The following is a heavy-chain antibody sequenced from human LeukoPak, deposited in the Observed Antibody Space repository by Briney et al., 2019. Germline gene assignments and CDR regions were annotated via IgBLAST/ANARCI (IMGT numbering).Heavy chain of an antibody. CDR3: ARRGDGYKLDV. CDR2: IYPGDSDTTDT. J-gene: IGHJ6*04. D-gene: IGHD5-24*01. V-gene: IGHV5-51*01. CDR1: GYSFSDSW. Sequence: GESLKISCKTSGYSFSDSWIAWVRQMPGKGLEWMGIIYPGDSDTTDTRYSPSLQGQVTISADNSISTAYLQWSSLKASDTATYYCARRGDGYKLDVWGKGTTVTVSS.